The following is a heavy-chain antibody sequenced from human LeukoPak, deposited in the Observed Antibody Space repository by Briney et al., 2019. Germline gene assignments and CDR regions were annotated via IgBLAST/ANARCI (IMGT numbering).Heavy chain of an antibody. CDR2: FDPEDGET. V-gene: IGHV1-24*01. D-gene: IGHD6-6*01. J-gene: IGHJ6*02. CDR1: GYTLTELS. Sequence: ASVTVSCKVSGYTLTELSMHWVRQAPGKGREWMGGFDPEDGETIYAQKFQGRVTMTEDTSTDTAYMELSSLRSEDTAVYYCATAFFIAARHYYYYGMDVWGQGTTVTVSS. CDR3: ATAFFIAARHYYYYGMDV.